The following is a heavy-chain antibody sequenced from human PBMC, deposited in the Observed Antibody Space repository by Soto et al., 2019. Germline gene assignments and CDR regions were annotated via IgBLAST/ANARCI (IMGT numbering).Heavy chain of an antibody. D-gene: IGHD3-22*01. V-gene: IGHV4-59*01. CDR3: ARVTGDSSGSQIFDP. J-gene: IGHJ5*02. CDR2: IYYSGST. CDR1: GGSISSYY. Sequence: SETLSLTCTVSGGSISSYYWSWIRQPPGKGLEWIGYIYYSGSTNYNPSLKSRVTISVDTSKNQFSLKLSSVTAADTAVYYCARVTGDSSGSQIFDPWGQGILVTVSS.